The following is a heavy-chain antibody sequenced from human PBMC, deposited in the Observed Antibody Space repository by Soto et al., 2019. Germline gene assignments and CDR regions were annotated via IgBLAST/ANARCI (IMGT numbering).Heavy chain of an antibody. CDR3: ARVGYGFDM. J-gene: IGHJ3*02. Sequence: QVQLVQSGAEVKKPGSSVKVSCQASGGTFSNHPVSWVRQLPGQGLEWLGGIIPTFDVTNYAQRLQGRVTITADKSPSTVYLELSSLRSEDTALSYCARVGYGFDMWGQGTIVTVSS. CDR1: GGTFSNHP. V-gene: IGHV1-69*17. CDR2: IIPTFDVT. D-gene: IGHD3-16*01.